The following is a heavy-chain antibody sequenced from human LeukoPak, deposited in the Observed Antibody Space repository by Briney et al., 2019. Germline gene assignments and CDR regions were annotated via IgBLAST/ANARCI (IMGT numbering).Heavy chain of an antibody. Sequence: GGSLRLSCAASGFTFSSYAMSWVRQAPGKGLEWVSAIVGSGDSTYYADSVKGRFTISRDNSKNTLYLQMNSLRAEDTAVYYCAKGICSGGSCYQTYDYWGQGTLVTVSS. D-gene: IGHD2-15*01. CDR3: AKGICSGGSCYQTYDY. J-gene: IGHJ4*02. CDR1: GFTFSSYA. CDR2: IVGSGDST. V-gene: IGHV3-23*01.